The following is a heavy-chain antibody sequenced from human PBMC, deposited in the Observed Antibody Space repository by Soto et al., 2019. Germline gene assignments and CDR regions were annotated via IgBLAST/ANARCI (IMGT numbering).Heavy chain of an antibody. Sequence: QVQLVESGGGVVQPGRSLRLSCEASGFTFKSYGMHWVRQAPGKGLEWVAVVWYDGTNKKYADSVKGRFNIYRDNSKNTLYLQMDSLRAEDTGIYYCASGGYSSSWYRLEAYFFDYWGQGSLVTVSS. D-gene: IGHD6-13*01. J-gene: IGHJ4*02. CDR1: GFTFKSYG. V-gene: IGHV3-33*01. CDR2: VWYDGTNK. CDR3: ASGGYSSSWYRLEAYFFDY.